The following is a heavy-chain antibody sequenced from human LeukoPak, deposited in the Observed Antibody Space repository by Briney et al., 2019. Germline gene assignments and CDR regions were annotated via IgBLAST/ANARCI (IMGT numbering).Heavy chain of an antibody. Sequence: ASVKVSCKASGYTFTGYYMHWVRQAPGQGLEWMGWINPNSGGTNYAQKFQGRVTMTRDTSISTAYMELSRLRSDDTAVYYCAREGPGGYGSYYYYMDVWGKGTTVTISS. V-gene: IGHV1-2*02. J-gene: IGHJ6*03. CDR3: AREGPGGYGSYYYYMDV. CDR2: INPNSGGT. D-gene: IGHD5-12*01. CDR1: GYTFTGYY.